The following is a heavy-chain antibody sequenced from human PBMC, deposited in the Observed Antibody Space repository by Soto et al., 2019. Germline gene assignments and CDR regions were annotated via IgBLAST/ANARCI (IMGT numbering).Heavy chain of an antibody. CDR1: GYTFTSYD. D-gene: IGHD6-13*01. CDR3: ARGPGIAADGDWFEA. V-gene: IGHV1-8*01. CDR2: MYPNSPQT. J-gene: IGHJ5*02. Sequence: ASAKVSCKASGYTFTSYDINWVRQATGQGLEWMGWMYPNSPQTGYAQKFQGRVTMTRNTSRSTAYMGLSSLRSEDTAVYYCARGPGIAADGDWFEAGGQGTLVTVSS.